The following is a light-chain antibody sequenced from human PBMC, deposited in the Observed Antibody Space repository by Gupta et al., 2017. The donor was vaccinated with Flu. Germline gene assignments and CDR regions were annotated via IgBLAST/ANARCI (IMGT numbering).Light chain of an antibody. CDR2: KAT. J-gene: IGKJ3*01. CDR1: QSIRNW. CDR3: QHYNSYTEFV. V-gene: IGKV1-5*03. Sequence: TQLTQPPSTLPASIGDRVTITCRASQSIRNWLAWWHQKPGQAPRLLINKATNLETGVPSRFSGSDSGTEFTLTINNLQPDDFGTYYCQHYNSYTEFVFGPGTKVDL.